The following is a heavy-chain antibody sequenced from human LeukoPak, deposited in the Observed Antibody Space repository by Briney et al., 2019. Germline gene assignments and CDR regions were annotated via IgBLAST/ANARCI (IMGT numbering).Heavy chain of an antibody. D-gene: IGHD6-19*01. Sequence: SETLSLTCTVSGGSISSYYWSWIRQPPGKGLEWIGYIYYSWSTNYNPSLKRRVNISVDTSKNQFSLKLSSVTAADTAVYYCAREVAVAGKRGAFYYYYGMDVWGKGTTVTVSS. CDR3: AREVAVAGKRGAFYYYYGMDV. CDR1: GGSISSYY. V-gene: IGHV4-59*01. J-gene: IGHJ6*04. CDR2: IYYSWST.